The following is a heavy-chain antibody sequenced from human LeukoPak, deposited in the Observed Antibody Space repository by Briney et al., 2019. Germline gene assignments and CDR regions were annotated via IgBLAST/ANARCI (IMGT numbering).Heavy chain of an antibody. D-gene: IGHD5-12*01. Sequence: PGRSLRLSCAASGFTFSSYGMHWVRQAPGKGLEWVTVISYDGSNEYYADSVKGRFTISRDNSKNTLYLHMNSLRAEDTAVYYCAKDKYSGYDLIDYWGQGTLVTVSS. V-gene: IGHV3-30*18. CDR1: GFTFSSYG. CDR2: ISYDGSNE. CDR3: AKDKYSGYDLIDY. J-gene: IGHJ4*02.